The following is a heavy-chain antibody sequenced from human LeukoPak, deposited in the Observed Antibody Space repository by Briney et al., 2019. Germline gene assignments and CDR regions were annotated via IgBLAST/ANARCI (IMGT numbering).Heavy chain of an antibody. CDR3: ASTRRAAVAGRFDS. Sequence: ASETLSLTCNVSGASMSSNYWSWIRQPPGKGLEWIGYIYHSGNTNYSPSLESRVTMSVDESKNQFSLRVHFVSAADTAVYYCASTRRAAVAGRFDSWGQGTLVTVSS. J-gene: IGHJ4*02. CDR1: GASMSSNY. D-gene: IGHD6-19*01. CDR2: IYHSGNT. V-gene: IGHV4-4*09.